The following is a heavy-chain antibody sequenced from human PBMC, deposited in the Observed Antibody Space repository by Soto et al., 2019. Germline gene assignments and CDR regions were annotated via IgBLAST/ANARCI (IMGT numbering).Heavy chain of an antibody. Sequence: QVQLQESGPGLVKPSQTLSLTCTVSGGSISSGGYYWSWIRQHPGKGLEWIGYIYYSGSTYYNPSLKSRVTISVDTYKNQFSLKLSSVTAADTAVYYCARDYCSGGSCYFRGMDVWGQGTTVTVSS. CDR2: IYYSGST. J-gene: IGHJ6*02. D-gene: IGHD2-15*01. V-gene: IGHV4-31*03. CDR3: ARDYCSGGSCYFRGMDV. CDR1: GGSISSGGYY.